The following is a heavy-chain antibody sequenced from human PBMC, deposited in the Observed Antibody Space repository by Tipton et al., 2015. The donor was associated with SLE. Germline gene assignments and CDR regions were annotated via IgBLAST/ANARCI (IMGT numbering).Heavy chain of an antibody. CDR2: IYGNGNT. V-gene: IGHV4-59*01. J-gene: IGHJ1*01. CDR1: DGSISTSY. Sequence: LRLSCTVSDGSISTSYWSWIRQSPEGRLEWIGYIYGNGNTNYNPSLKSRVTMSIDTSKKHFSLTLTSVTAADTAVYYCAKGEGFYGDLYFHHWGRGTLVTVSS. D-gene: IGHD1-26*01. CDR3: AKGEGFYGDLYFHH.